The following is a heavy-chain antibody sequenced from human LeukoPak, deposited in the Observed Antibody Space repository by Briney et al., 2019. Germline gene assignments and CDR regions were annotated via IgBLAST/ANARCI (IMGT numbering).Heavy chain of an antibody. D-gene: IGHD3-22*01. CDR2: IYYSGST. CDR3: AREALRYYDSSGYSYYFDY. CDR1: GGSISSYY. Sequence: PSETLSLTCNVSGGSISSYYWSWIRQPPGKGLEWIGYIYYSGSTNYNPSLKSRVTISVDTSKNQFSLKLSSVTAADTAVYYCAREALRYYDSSGYSYYFDYWGQGTLVTVSS. V-gene: IGHV4-59*01. J-gene: IGHJ4*02.